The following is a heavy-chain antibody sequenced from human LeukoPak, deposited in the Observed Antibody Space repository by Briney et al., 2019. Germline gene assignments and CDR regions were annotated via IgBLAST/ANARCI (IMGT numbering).Heavy chain of an antibody. V-gene: IGHV4-30-4*08. CDR3: ARPGTASGNDAFDI. D-gene: IGHD4-23*01. Sequence: SETLSLTCTVSGGSISSGDYYWSWIRQPPGKGLAWSGYIYYSGSTYYNPSLKSRVTISVDTSKNQFSLKLSSVTAADTAVYYCARPGTASGNDAFDIWGQGTMVTVSS. CDR2: IYYSGST. CDR1: GGSISSGDYY. J-gene: IGHJ3*02.